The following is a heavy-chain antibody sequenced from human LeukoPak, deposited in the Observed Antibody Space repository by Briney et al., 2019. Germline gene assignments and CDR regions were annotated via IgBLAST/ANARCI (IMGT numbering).Heavy chain of an antibody. V-gene: IGHV1-2*02. J-gene: IGHJ3*02. D-gene: IGHD3-10*01. CDR3: ARDWALGFGELLSDAFDI. Sequence: ASVKVSCKASGYTFTGYYMHWVRQAPGQGLEWMGWINPNSGGTNYAQKFQGRVTMTRDTSISTAYMELSRLRSDDTAVYYCARDWALGFGELLSDAFDIWGQGTMVTVSS. CDR2: INPNSGGT. CDR1: GYTFTGYY.